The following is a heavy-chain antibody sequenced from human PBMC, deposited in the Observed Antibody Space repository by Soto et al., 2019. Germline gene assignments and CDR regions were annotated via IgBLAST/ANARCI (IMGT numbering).Heavy chain of an antibody. CDR1: GGTFSRSG. CDR3: ARCPQPPDTADPYAVDV. D-gene: IGHD5-18*01. J-gene: IGHJ6*01. V-gene: IGHV1-69*18. CDR2: IVPSVDTT. Sequence: QVQLVQSGTEVKKPGASVKVSCKASGGTFSRSGFHCVRQAPGQGREWMGMIVPSVDTTNYAQKFLARVTISADQFTSTVYMELRRLRSAATAVYYCARCPQPPDTADPYAVDVWGQGTRVIVSS.